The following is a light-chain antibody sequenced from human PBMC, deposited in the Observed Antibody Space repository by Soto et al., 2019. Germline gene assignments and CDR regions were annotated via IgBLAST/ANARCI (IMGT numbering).Light chain of an antibody. Sequence: QSALTQPPSVSGSPGQSVTISCTGTSSDICTYNRVSWYQQPPGTAPKLMISEVSNRPSGVPDRFSGSKSANTASLTISGLQAEDEADYYCSSYTRSDTRVFGGGTQLTVL. V-gene: IGLV2-18*02. CDR1: SSDICTYNR. CDR2: EVS. CDR3: SSYTRSDTRV. J-gene: IGLJ2*01.